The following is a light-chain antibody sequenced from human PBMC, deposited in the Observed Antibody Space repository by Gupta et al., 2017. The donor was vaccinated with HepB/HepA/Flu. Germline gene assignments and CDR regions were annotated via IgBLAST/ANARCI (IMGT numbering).Light chain of an antibody. CDR3: QQYSNYIT. CDR2: KAS. J-gene: IGKJ4*01. Sequence: DIQMTQSPSTLSASIGDRVTITCRTSQTITTYFAWYQQKPGKAPKLLIYKASSLESGVPSRFSGSGSGTEFTLTISSLQPDDVATYYCQQYSNYITFGGGTKVEI. CDR1: QTITTY. V-gene: IGKV1-5*03.